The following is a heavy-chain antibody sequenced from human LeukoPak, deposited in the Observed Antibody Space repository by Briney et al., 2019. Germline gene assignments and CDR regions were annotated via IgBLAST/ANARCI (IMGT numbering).Heavy chain of an antibody. CDR2: IYYSGST. CDR3: GRNYYESSGYYPWNFDY. CDR1: GGSISSYY. V-gene: IGHV4-59*08. Sequence: SETLSLTCTVSGGSISSYYWSWIRQPPGKGLEWIGYIYYSGSTNYNPSLTSRVTISVDTSKNQFSLKLSSVTAADTAVYYCGRNYYESSGYYPWNFDYWGQGTLVTVSS. D-gene: IGHD3-22*01. J-gene: IGHJ4*02.